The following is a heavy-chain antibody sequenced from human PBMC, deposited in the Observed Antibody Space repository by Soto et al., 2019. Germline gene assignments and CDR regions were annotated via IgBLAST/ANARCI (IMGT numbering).Heavy chain of an antibody. CDR1: GGSISSYY. J-gene: IGHJ4*02. D-gene: IGHD3-10*01. CDR3: ERHNYXSGSTYFDY. CDR2: IYYSGST. Sequence: PSETLSLTCTVSGGSISSYYWSWIRQPPGKGLEWIGYIYYSGSTNYNPSLKSRVTISVDTSKNQFSLKQNSMTAADTAVYYCERHNYXSGSTYFDYWGQGXXVXVSS. V-gene: IGHV4-59*08.